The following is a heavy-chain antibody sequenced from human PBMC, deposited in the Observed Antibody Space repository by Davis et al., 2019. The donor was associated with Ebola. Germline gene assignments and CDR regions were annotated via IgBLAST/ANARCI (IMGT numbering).Heavy chain of an antibody. CDR1: GGSISSYY. CDR3: ARIDGYYYGMDV. V-gene: IGHV4-59*08. D-gene: IGHD5-24*01. CDR2: IYYSGST. Sequence: MPGGSLRLSCTVSGGSISSYYWSWIRQPPGKGLEWIGYIYYSGSTNYNPSLKSRVTISVDTSKNQFSLKLSSVTAADTAVYYCARIDGYYYGMDVWGQGTTVTVSS. J-gene: IGHJ6*02.